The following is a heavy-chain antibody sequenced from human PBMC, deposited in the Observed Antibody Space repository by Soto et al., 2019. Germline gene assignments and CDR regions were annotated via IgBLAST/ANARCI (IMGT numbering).Heavy chain of an antibody. CDR2: IYYRGNT. J-gene: IGHJ4*02. D-gene: IGHD3-9*01. V-gene: IGHV4-59*08. CDR1: GGSISNYY. Sequence: PSETLSLTCTVSGGSISNYYWSWIRQPPGKGLEWIGYIYYRGNTDYNPSLKSRVTISLDTPKNQFSLKLSSVTAADTAVYYCARHPGYYDILTGYTTYYFDYWGQGILVTVSS. CDR3: ARHPGYYDILTGYTTYYFDY.